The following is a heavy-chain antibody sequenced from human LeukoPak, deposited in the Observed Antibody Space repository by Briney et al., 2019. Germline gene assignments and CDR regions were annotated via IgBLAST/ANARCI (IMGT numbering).Heavy chain of an antibody. CDR2: INYSGST. CDR1: GGSVGSGSYY. J-gene: IGHJ6*02. D-gene: IGHD2-15*01. CDR3: ARDLDLGAATSGMDV. V-gene: IGHV4-61*01. Sequence: SETLSLTCTVSGGSVGSGSYYWNWIRQPPGKGLEWIGYINYSGSTNYNPSLKSRVTISVDTSKNQFSLKLSSVTAADTAVYYCARDLDLGAATSGMDVWGQGTTVTVSS.